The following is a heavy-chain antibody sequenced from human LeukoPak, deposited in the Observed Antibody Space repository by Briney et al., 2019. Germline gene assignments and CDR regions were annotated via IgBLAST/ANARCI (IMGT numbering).Heavy chain of an antibody. CDR1: GFTFDDYA. V-gene: IGHV3-74*01. CDR3: ARINDSSGYYYDYYYGLDV. CDR2: INSDGSST. Sequence: GGSLRLSCAASGFTFDDYAMHWVRQAPVKGLVWVSRINSDGSSTSYADSVKGRFTISRDNAKNTLYLQMNSLRAEDTAVYYCARINDSSGYYYDYYYGLDVWGQGTTVTVSS. D-gene: IGHD3-22*01. J-gene: IGHJ6*02.